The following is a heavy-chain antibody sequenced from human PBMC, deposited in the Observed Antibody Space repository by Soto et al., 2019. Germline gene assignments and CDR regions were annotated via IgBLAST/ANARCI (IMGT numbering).Heavy chain of an antibody. Sequence: QVQLVESGGGVVQPGRSLRLSCAASGFTFSSYGMHWVRQAPGKGLEWVAVISYDGSNKYYADSVKGRFTIARDNSKNKLYLQMNSLRAEDTAVYYCAKEGGMDVWGQGTTVTVSS. CDR1: GFTFSSYG. CDR3: AKEGGMDV. CDR2: ISYDGSNK. J-gene: IGHJ6*02. V-gene: IGHV3-30*18.